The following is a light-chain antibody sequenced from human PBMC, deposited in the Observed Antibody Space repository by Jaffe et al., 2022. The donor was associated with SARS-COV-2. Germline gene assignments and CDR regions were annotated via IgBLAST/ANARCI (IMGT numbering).Light chain of an antibody. J-gene: IGKJ1*01. CDR2: GAS. Sequence: EIVLTQSPGTLSLSPGERATLSCWASRSVDSSNLAWYQQKPGQAPRLLMYGASSRPTGIPDRFSGRGSGADFTLTISRLEPEDVAFYYCQQYGSSPWTFGQGTKVEIK. V-gene: IGKV3-20*01. CDR1: RSVDSSN. CDR3: QQYGSSPWT.